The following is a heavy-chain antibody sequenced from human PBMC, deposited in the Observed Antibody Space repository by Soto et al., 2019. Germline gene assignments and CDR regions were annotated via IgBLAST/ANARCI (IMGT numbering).Heavy chain of an antibody. CDR3: ARDSPPVDY. V-gene: IGHV1-18*01. Sequence: QVQLVQSGAEVKKPGASVKVSCKASGYTFTSYGISWVRQAPGQGLEWMGWISAYNGNTKYAQKPQGRVTMTTDTSTRTAYMELRCLRSDDTAVDSCARDSPPVDYWGQVTRVTFSS. CDR1: GYTFTSYG. CDR2: ISAYNGNT. J-gene: IGHJ4*02.